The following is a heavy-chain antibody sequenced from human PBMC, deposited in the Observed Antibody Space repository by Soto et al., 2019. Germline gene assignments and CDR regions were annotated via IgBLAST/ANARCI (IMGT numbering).Heavy chain of an antibody. J-gene: IGHJ6*02. Sequence: SGPTLVNPTETLTLTCTFSGFSLSTSGMCVSWIRQPPGKALEWLALIDWDDDKYYSTSLKTRLTISKDTSKNQVVLTMTNMDPVDTGTYYCARSSSIVGATSYYYGMDVWGQGTTVTVSS. CDR3: ARSSSIVGATSYYYGMDV. CDR1: GFSLSTSGMC. CDR2: IDWDDDK. V-gene: IGHV2-70*01. D-gene: IGHD1-26*01.